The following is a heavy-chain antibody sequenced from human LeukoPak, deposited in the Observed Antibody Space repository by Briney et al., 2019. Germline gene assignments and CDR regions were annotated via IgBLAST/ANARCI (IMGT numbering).Heavy chain of an antibody. V-gene: IGHV3-33*01. D-gene: IGHD5-18*01. CDR1: GFTFSTFG. CDR3: ARDVDTSSHSSQLDP. CDR2: IQSDGSKQ. J-gene: IGHJ5*02. Sequence: GGSLRLSCATAGFTFSTFGIHWVRQTPGKGLEWAAAIQSDGSKQYYGDPVKGRFTISRDSSKNTVYLQMNSLRDEDTAVYYCARDVDTSSHSSQLDPWGQGTLVTVSS.